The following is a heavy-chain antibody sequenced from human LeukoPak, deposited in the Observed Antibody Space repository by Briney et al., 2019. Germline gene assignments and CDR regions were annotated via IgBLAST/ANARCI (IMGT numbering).Heavy chain of an antibody. D-gene: IGHD1-26*01. Sequence: SGTLSLTCAVSGGSITSVNLWAWVRQPPGKGLEWVGEMYLSGTTTCNPSLRGRATISLDRSKNQVSLRLNSVTAADTALYYCAGLVGRYSNGMYYYFDYWGQGILVTVSS. J-gene: IGHJ4*02. CDR2: MYLSGTT. CDR3: AGLVGRYSNGMYYYFDY. CDR1: GGSITSVNL. V-gene: IGHV4-4*02.